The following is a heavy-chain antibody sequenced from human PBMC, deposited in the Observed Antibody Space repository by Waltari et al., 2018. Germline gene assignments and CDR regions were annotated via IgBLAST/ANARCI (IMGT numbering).Heavy chain of an antibody. V-gene: IGHV4-34*01. Sequence: QVQLQQWGAGLLKPSETLSLTCAVYGGSFSGYYWSWIRQPPGKGLEWIGEINNSGSTNYNPSLKSRVTISVDTSKNQFSLKLSSVTAADTAVYYCARTGWMGDFWSGKYYFDYWGQGTLVTVSS. CDR1: GGSFSGYY. J-gene: IGHJ4*02. CDR3: ARTGWMGDFWSGKYYFDY. D-gene: IGHD3-3*01. CDR2: INNSGST.